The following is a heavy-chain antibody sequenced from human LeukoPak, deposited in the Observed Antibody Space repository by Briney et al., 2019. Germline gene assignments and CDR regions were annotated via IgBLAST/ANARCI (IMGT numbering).Heavy chain of an antibody. CDR3: ARGRYDFWSGYSIDAFDI. J-gene: IGHJ3*02. V-gene: IGHV4-34*01. CDR1: GGSFSGYY. D-gene: IGHD3-3*01. CDR2: INHSGST. Sequence: SETLSLTCAVYGGSFSGYYWSWIRQPPGKGLEWIGEINHSGSTNYNPSLKSRVTMSVDTSKNQFSLKLSSVTAADTTVYYCARGRYDFWSGYSIDAFDIWGQGTMVTVSS.